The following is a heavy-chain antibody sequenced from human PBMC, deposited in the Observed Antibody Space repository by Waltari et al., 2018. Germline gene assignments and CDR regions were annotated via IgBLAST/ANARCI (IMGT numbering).Heavy chain of an antibody. CDR3: VREKDLNGGCVYDS. CDR2: TNKDGSGT. CDR1: GTPCSNSW. J-gene: IGHJ4*02. Sequence: EVQLVESGGGLVQPGRSLRLPCAGPGTPCSNSWMDWVRQVPGKGLVWVARTNKDGSGTSYADSVEGRLTISRDNAKNTLHLQMTSLTAEDTAVYYCVREKDLNGGCVYDSWGRGTLVTVSS. V-gene: IGHV3-74*01. D-gene: IGHD2-8*01.